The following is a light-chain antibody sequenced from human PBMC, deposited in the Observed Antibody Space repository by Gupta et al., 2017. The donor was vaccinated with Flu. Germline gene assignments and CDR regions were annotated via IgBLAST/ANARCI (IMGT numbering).Light chain of an antibody. Sequence: SYELTQPLSMSVALGQTARIPCGGNNIGSKNVHWYQQKPGQAPMVVIYGDTNRPSGIPERFSGSNSGNTATLXIXRAQVGXEADYCCQVWDRSTAQFGGGTKLTVL. CDR1: NIGSKN. CDR2: GDT. J-gene: IGLJ3*02. CDR3: QVWDRSTAQ. V-gene: IGLV3-9*01.